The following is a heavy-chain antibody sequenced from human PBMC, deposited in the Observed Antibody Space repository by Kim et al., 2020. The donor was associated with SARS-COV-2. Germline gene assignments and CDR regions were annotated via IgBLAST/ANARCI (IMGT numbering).Heavy chain of an antibody. D-gene: IGHD6-13*01. CDR3: ARDGMYSSSWLYYFDY. CDR2: ISYDGSNK. Sequence: GGSLRLSCAASGFTFSSYAMHWVRQAPGKGLEWVVVISYDGSNKYYADSVKGRFTISRDNSKNTLYLQMNSLRAEDTAVYYCARDGMYSSSWLYYFDYWGQGTLVTVSS. V-gene: IGHV3-30-3*01. CDR1: GFTFSSYA. J-gene: IGHJ4*02.